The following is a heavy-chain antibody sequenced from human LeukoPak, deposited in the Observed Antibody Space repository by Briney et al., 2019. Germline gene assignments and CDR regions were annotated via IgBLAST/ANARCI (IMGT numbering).Heavy chain of an antibody. CDR2: INHSGST. Sequence: SETLSLTCAVYGGSFSGYYWSWIRQPPGKGLEWIGEINHSGSTNYSPSLKSRVTISVDTSKNQFSLKLSSVTAADTAVYYCARGGNSYGSYFDYWGQGTLVTVSS. CDR3: ARGGNSYGSYFDY. CDR1: GGSFSGYY. D-gene: IGHD5-18*01. J-gene: IGHJ4*02. V-gene: IGHV4-34*01.